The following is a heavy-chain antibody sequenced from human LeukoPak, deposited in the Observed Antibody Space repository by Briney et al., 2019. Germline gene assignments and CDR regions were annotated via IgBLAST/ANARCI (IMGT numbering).Heavy chain of an antibody. V-gene: IGHV4-59*12. D-gene: IGHD5-18*01. Sequence: SETLSLTCTVSGGSISSYYWSWIRQPPGKGLEWIGYIYYSGSTNYNPSLKSRVTISVDTSKNQFSLKLSSVTAADTAVYYCARRKVYSYGYNYWGQGTLVTVSS. CDR2: IYYSGST. J-gene: IGHJ4*02. CDR1: GGSISSYY. CDR3: ARRKVYSYGYNY.